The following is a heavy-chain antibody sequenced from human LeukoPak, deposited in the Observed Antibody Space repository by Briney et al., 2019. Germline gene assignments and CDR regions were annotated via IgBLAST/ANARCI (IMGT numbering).Heavy chain of an antibody. J-gene: IGHJ4*02. D-gene: IGHD1-1*01. CDR2: ISTSSTYI. V-gene: IGHV3-21*01. CDR3: ARDPPFIIGTTFFDY. Sequence: PGGSLRLSCAASGFTFSSYSMNWVRQAPGKGLEWVSSISTSSTYIYYADSVKGRFTISKDNAKNSLYLQMNSLRAEDTAVYYCARDPPFIIGTTFFDYWGQGTLVTVSS. CDR1: GFTFSSYS.